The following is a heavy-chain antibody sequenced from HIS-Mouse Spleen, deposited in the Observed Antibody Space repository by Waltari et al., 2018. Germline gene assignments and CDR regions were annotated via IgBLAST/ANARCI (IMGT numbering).Heavy chain of an antibody. D-gene: IGHD6-13*01. J-gene: IGHJ4*02. CDR3: ARDALVAAAGFDY. V-gene: IGHV1-69*04. Sequence: QAPGQGLEWMGRIIPILGIANYAQKFQGRVTITADKSTSTAYMELSSLRSEDTAVYYCARDALVAAAGFDYWGQGTLVTVSS. CDR2: IIPILGIA.